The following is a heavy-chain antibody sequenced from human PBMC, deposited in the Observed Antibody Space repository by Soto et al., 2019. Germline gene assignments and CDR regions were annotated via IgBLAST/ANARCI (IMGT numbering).Heavy chain of an antibody. CDR2: ISGSGGST. CDR1: GFTFSSYA. D-gene: IGHD3-10*01. V-gene: IGHV3-23*01. Sequence: GGSLRLSCAASGFTFSSYAMSWVRQAPGKGLEWVSAISGSGGSTYYADSVKGRFTISRDNSKNTLYLQMNSLRAEDTAVYYCANVGTPSYPSGRPEPYYFDYWGQGTLVTVSS. CDR3: ANVGTPSYPSGRPEPYYFDY. J-gene: IGHJ4*02.